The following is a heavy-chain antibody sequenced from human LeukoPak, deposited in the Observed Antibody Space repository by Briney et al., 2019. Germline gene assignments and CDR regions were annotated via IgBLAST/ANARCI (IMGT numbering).Heavy chain of an antibody. V-gene: IGHV1-69*05. CDR3: ARGRALTVYAMGIHLDP. J-gene: IGHJ5*02. CDR2: IIPIFGTA. D-gene: IGHD2-8*01. CDR1: GGTFSSYA. Sequence: GASVKVSCKASGGTFSSYAIGWVRQAPGQGLEWMGGIIPIFGTANYAQKFQGRVTITTDESTSTAYMELSSLRSEDTAVYYCARGRALTVYAMGIHLDPWGQGTLVTVSS.